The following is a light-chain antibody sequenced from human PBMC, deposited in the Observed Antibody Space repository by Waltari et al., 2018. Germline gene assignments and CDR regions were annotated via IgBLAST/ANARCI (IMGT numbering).Light chain of an antibody. V-gene: IGLV4-69*01. CDR2: VNSDGSH. CDR1: SGHSSNI. CDR3: ETGGHGTWV. Sequence: QLVLTQSPSASASLGASVKLTCTLSSGHSSNIIAWLQQQPGNGPRYLMTVNSDGSHRKGDEIPGRFSGSSSGAERYLPIASLQSEDEADYYCETGGHGTWVFGGGTKLTVL. J-gene: IGLJ3*02.